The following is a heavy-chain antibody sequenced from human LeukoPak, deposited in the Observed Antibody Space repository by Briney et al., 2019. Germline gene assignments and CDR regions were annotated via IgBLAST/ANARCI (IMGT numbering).Heavy chain of an antibody. CDR3: ARVNYDSSGPILGYYFDY. CDR2: IYSGGST. J-gene: IGHJ4*02. D-gene: IGHD3-22*01. V-gene: IGHV3-53*01. CDR1: GFTVSSNY. Sequence: GGSLRLSCAASGFTVSSNYMSWVRQAPGKGLEWVSVIYSGGSTYYADSVKGRFTISRDNSKNTLYLQMNSLRAEDTAVYYCARVNYDSSGPILGYYFDYWGQGTLVTVSS.